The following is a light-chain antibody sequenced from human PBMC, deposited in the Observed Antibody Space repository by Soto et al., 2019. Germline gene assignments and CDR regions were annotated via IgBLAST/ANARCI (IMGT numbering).Light chain of an antibody. CDR2: GAS. V-gene: IGKV3-15*01. CDR3: QQYNNWPPGT. CDR1: QSVSSN. Sequence: EIVMTQSPATLSVSPGERATLSCRASQSVSSNLAWYQQKPGQAPRLLIYGASTRATGMPARFRGSGSGTAFTLTISSLQSEDFAVYYCQQYNNWPPGTFGQGTKVEIK. J-gene: IGKJ1*01.